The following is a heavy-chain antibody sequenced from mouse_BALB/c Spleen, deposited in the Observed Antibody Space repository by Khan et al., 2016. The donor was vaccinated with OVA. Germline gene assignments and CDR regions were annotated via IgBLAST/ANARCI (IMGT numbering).Heavy chain of an antibody. J-gene: IGHJ1*01. CDR1: GYSFTGYY. CDR3: ARGIHYYGYEYFDV. D-gene: IGHD1-2*01. V-gene: IGHV1-31*01. CDR2: INPYNGAT. Sequence: EVQLQQSGPELVKPGASVKISCKASGYSFTGYYMHWVKQSHVKSLEWIGRINPYNGATSYNQNFKDKASLTVDKSSSTAYMELHSLTSEDSAVYYGARGIHYYGYEYFDVWGAGTTVTVSS.